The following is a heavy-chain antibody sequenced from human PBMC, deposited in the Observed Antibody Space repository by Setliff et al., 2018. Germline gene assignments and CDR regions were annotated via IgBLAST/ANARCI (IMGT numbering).Heavy chain of an antibody. CDR1: GYTFTSYG. D-gene: IGHD1-26*01. Sequence: SVKVSCKASGYTFTSYGFSWVRQAPGQGLEWMGGTIPIFGTTDYSQKFQGRVTIITDESTNTAFMQLSSLRSEDTAVYYCASNPRKGRSGGYFYDDPYYYYMDVWGKGTTVTV. CDR3: ASNPRKGRSGGYFYDDPYYYYMDV. CDR2: TIPIFGTT. J-gene: IGHJ6*03. V-gene: IGHV1-69*05.